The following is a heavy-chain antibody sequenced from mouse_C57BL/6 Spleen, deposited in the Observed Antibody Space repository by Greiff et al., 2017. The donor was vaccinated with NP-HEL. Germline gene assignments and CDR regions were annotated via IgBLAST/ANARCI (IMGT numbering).Heavy chain of an antibody. Sequence: VQLQQSVAELVRPGASVKLSCTASGFNIKNTYMHWVKQRPEQGLEWIGRIDPANGNTKYAPKFQGKATITADTSSNTAYLQLSSLTSEDTAIYYCARSISITTVVATDWYFDVWGTGTTVTVSS. CDR2: IDPANGNT. J-gene: IGHJ1*03. D-gene: IGHD1-1*01. CDR3: ARSISITTVVATDWYFDV. V-gene: IGHV14-3*01. CDR1: GFNIKNTY.